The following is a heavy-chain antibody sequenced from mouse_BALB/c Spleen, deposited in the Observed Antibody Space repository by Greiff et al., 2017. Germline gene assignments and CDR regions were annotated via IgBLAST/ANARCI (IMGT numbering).Heavy chain of an antibody. CDR3: ARRTDAMDY. CDR1: GFAFSSYD. V-gene: IGHV5-12-1*01. J-gene: IGHJ4*01. CDR2: ISSGGGST. Sequence: EVQLVESGGGLVKPGGSLKLSCAASGFAFSSYDMSWVRQTPEKRLEWVAYISSGGGSTYYPDTVKGRFTISRDNAKNTLYLQMSSLKSEDTAMYYCARRTDAMDYWGQGTSVTVSS.